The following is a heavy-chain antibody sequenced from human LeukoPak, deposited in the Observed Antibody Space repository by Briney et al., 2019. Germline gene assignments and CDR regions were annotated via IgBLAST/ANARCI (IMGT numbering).Heavy chain of an antibody. D-gene: IGHD4-23*01. J-gene: IGHJ1*01. CDR3: ARGDSVPLGGGNLLRVLYFND. CDR2: IIPMFGST. Sequence: ASVKVSCKASGGSFTNCPFHWVRQAPGQGLEWMGGIIPMFGSTDYAQKFQGRLTITADESTTTAYLELSSLRSEDTAVYYCARGDSVPLGGGNLLRVLYFNDWGQGTLVAVSS. CDR1: GGSFTNCP. V-gene: IGHV1-69*13.